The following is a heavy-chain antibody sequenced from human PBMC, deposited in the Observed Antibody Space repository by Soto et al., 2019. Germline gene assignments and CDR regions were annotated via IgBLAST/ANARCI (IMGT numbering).Heavy chain of an antibody. V-gene: IGHV3-23*01. CDR2: ISVNGGST. D-gene: IGHD2-15*01. CDR3: AKERNSWYSSGSDS. Sequence: GGSLRLSCAASGFTFTSCAMGWIRQAPGKGLEWVSSISVNGGSTYYADSVKGRFTISRDKTKNILYLHMISLRAEDTAVYYCAKERNSWYSSGSDSWGQGTLVTVSS. CDR1: GFTFTSCA. J-gene: IGHJ4*02.